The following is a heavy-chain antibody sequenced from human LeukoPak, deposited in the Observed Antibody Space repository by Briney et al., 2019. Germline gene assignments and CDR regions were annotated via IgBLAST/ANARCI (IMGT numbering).Heavy chain of an antibody. V-gene: IGHV3-23*01. CDR1: GFTFSSYA. Sequence: GGSLRLSCAASGFTFSSYAMSWVRQAPGKGLEWVSGVSGRGGSTYYADSVKGRFTISRDNSKNTLYLQMNSLRAEDTAVYYCARENYADLFDYWGQGTLVTVSS. D-gene: IGHD4-17*01. CDR2: VSGRGGST. J-gene: IGHJ4*02. CDR3: ARENYADLFDY.